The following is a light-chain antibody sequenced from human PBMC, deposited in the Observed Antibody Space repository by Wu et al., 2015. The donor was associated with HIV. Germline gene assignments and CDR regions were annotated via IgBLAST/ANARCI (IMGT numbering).Light chain of an antibody. CDR2: DAS. CDR3: QHYGSSPLT. J-gene: IGKJ4*01. V-gene: IGKV3-11*01. Sequence: EIVLTQSPGTLSLSPGETATLSCRASQSVASSLAWYQQKPGQAPRLLIYDASNRATGIPARFSGSGSGTDFTLTISSLEPEDFAVYHCQHYGSSPLTFGGGTKVEIK. CDR1: QSVASS.